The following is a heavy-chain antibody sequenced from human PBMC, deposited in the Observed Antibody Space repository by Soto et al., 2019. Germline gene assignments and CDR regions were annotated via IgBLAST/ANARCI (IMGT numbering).Heavy chain of an antibody. J-gene: IGHJ4*02. D-gene: IGHD4-17*01. CDR3: ASAVTMGWSPQGY. Sequence: PGGSLRLSCILSGFTFNAYTMNWVRQAPGKGLEWVSSISSSSTYIYYADSVKGRFTISRGNTNNSLYLQMNSLTTDDTGLYYCASAVTMGWSPQGYWGQGTPVTVSS. CDR1: GFTFNAYT. CDR2: ISSSSTYI. V-gene: IGHV3-21*06.